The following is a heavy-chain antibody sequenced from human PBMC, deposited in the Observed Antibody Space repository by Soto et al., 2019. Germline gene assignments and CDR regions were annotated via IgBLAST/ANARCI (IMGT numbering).Heavy chain of an antibody. V-gene: IGHV3-23*01. CDR2: ISGSGDST. J-gene: IGHJ4*02. D-gene: IGHD5-18*01. CDR3: AKDGTSGYSYGDY. CDR1: GFTFSNYA. Sequence: EVQLLESGGGLVQPGGSLRLSCAASGFTFSNYAMSWVRQAPGKGLEWVSDISGSGDSTYYADSVKGRFTISRDNSKNTLYLQMSSLRAEDTAIYYCAKDGTSGYSYGDYWGQGTLVTVSS.